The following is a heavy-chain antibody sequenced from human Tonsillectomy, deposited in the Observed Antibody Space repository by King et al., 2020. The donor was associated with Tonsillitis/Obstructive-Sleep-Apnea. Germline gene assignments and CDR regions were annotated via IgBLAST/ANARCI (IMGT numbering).Heavy chain of an antibody. CDR2: IWHDGNNK. CDR3: ARDRGSGTESSYFDY. D-gene: IGHD1-26*01. CDR1: GFTFSSYG. V-gene: IGHV3-33*01. Sequence: VQLVQSGGGVVQPGRSLRLSCAASGFTFSSYGMHWVRQAPGKGLEWVAAIWHDGNNKYYGDSVKGRFTISRDNSKNTLYLQMNSLRAEDTAVYYCARDRGSGTESSYFDYWGQGTLVTVSS. J-gene: IGHJ4*02.